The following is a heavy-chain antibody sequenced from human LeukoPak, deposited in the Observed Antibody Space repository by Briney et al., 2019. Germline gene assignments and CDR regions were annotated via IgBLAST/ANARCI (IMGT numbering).Heavy chain of an antibody. CDR1: GGSFSGYY. CDR3: ARESVSPLRAGNSYYHYYYMDV. D-gene: IGHD4-23*01. Sequence: SETLSLTCAVYGGSFSGYYWSWIRQPPGKGLEWIGEINHSGSTNYNPSLKSRVTISVDTSKNQFSLKLSSVTAADTAVYYCARESVSPLRAGNSYYHYYYMDVWGKGTTVTVSS. V-gene: IGHV4-34*01. CDR2: INHSGST. J-gene: IGHJ6*03.